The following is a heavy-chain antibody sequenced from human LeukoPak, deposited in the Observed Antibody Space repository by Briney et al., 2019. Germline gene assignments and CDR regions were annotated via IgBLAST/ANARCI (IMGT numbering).Heavy chain of an antibody. V-gene: IGHV5-51*01. D-gene: IGHD3-22*01. CDR3: ARQARSSGYDGFDI. Sequence: GESLNISCKVSGYSFTNYWIGWVRQMPGKGLVWMGIIYPGDSETRYSPSFQGQVTISADKSINTAYLQWSTLKASDTAIYYCARQARSSGYDGFDIWGQGTMVTVSS. J-gene: IGHJ3*02. CDR1: GYSFTNYW. CDR2: IYPGDSET.